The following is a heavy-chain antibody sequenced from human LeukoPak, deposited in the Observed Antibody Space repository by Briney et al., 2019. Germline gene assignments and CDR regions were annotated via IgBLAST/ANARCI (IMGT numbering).Heavy chain of an antibody. J-gene: IGHJ4*02. V-gene: IGHV3-53*01. CDR1: GFTVSSNY. CDR3: SASNIAVAGTFDY. Sequence: GGSLRLSCAASGFTVSSNYMSWVRQAPGKGLEWVSVIYSGGSTYYADSVKGRFTISRDNSKNTLYLQMNSLRAEDTAEYYCSASNIAVAGTFDYWGQGTLVTVSS. CDR2: IYSGGST. D-gene: IGHD6-19*01.